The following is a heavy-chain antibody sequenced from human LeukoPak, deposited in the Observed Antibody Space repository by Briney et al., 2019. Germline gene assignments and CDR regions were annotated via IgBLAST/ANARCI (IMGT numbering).Heavy chain of an antibody. Sequence: SETLSLTCTVSGGSISSSSYYWGWIRQPPGKGLGWIGSIYYSGSTYYNPSLKSRVTISVDTSKNQFSLKLSSVTAADTAVYYCASVADYYGSGSYYNAGYWGQGTLVTVSS. CDR3: ASVADYYGSGSYYNAGY. CDR2: IYYSGST. CDR1: GGSISSSSYY. J-gene: IGHJ4*02. D-gene: IGHD3-10*01. V-gene: IGHV4-39*01.